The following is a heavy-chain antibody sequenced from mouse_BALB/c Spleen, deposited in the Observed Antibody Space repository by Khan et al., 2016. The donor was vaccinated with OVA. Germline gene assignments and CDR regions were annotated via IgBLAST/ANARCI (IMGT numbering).Heavy chain of an antibody. CDR2: IWGDGST. J-gene: IGHJ4*01. D-gene: IGHD2-1*01. CDR1: GFSLTGYG. Sequence: QVQLKQSGPGLVAPSQTLSITCTVSGFSLTGYGVNWVRQPPGNGLEWLGMIWGDGSTDYNSALKSRLSISKDNSKSQVFLKMNSLQTDDTARYXCASDYYGNYREALDYWGQGTSVTVSS. V-gene: IGHV2-6-7*01. CDR3: ASDYYGNYREALDY.